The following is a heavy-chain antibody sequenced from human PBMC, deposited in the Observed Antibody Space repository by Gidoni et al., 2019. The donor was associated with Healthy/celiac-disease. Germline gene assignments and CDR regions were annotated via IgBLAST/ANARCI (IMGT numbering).Heavy chain of an antibody. CDR2: ISSSSSYT. CDR3: ARARELQWLPWDYYYGMDV. CDR1: GFTFSDYY. Sequence: QVQLVESGGGLVKPGGSLRLSCAASGFTFSDYYMSWIRQAPGKGLEWVSYISSSSSYTNYADSVKGRFTISRDNAKNSLYLQMNSLRAEDTAVYYCARARELQWLPWDYYYGMDVWGQGTTVTVSS. V-gene: IGHV3-11*05. D-gene: IGHD6-19*01. J-gene: IGHJ6*02.